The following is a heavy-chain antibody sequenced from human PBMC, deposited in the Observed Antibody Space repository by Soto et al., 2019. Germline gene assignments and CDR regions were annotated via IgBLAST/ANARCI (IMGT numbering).Heavy chain of an antibody. J-gene: IGHJ4*02. CDR1: GDSISSNSAA. CDR3: ARAPYYDILTGYYGIDY. D-gene: IGHD3-9*01. V-gene: IGHV6-1*01. CDR2: TYYRSKWYN. Sequence: SQTLTLTCAISGDSISSNSAAWNWIRKSPSRGLEWLGRTYYRSKWYNDYAVSVKSRITINPDTSKNQFSLQLNSVTPEDTAVYYCARAPYYDILTGYYGIDYWGQGTLVTVSS.